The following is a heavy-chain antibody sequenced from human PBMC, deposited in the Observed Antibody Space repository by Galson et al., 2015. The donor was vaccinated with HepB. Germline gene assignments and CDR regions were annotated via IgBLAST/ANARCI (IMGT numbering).Heavy chain of an antibody. Sequence: SLRLSCAASGFTFRSYTMNWVRQAPGKGLEWVSSISSSSNYIYYVDSVKGRFTISRDNAKNSLYLQMNSLRAEDTAVYYCARRPGSQVDYWGQGTLVTVSS. CDR1: GFTFRSYT. D-gene: IGHD6-19*01. CDR2: ISSSSNYI. CDR3: ARRPGSQVDY. J-gene: IGHJ4*02. V-gene: IGHV3-21*04.